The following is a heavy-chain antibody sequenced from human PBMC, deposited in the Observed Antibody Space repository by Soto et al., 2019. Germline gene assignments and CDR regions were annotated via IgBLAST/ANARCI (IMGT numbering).Heavy chain of an antibody. CDR1: GYTFTSYD. V-gene: IGHV1-8*01. CDR3: ARGIAALDAFDI. Sequence: ASVKVSCKASGYTFTSYDINWVRQATGQGLEWMGWMNPNSGNTGCAQKFQGRVTMTRNTSISTAYMELSSLRSEDTAVYYCARGIAALDAFDIWGQGTMVTVSS. D-gene: IGHD6-25*01. CDR2: MNPNSGNT. J-gene: IGHJ3*02.